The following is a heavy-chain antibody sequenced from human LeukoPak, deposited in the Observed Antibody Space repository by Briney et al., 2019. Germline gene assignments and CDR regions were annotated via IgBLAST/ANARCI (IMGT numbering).Heavy chain of an antibody. CDR2: IIPIFGTA. CDR1: GGTFSSYA. J-gene: IGHJ3*02. V-gene: IGHV1-69*13. CDR3: ARDLSLRFRAFDI. Sequence: ASVKVSCKASGGTFSSYAISWARQAPGQGLEWMGGIIPIFGTANYAQKFQGRVTITADESTSTAYMELSSLRSEDTAVYYCARDLSLRFRAFDIWGQGTMVTVSS. D-gene: IGHD3-3*01.